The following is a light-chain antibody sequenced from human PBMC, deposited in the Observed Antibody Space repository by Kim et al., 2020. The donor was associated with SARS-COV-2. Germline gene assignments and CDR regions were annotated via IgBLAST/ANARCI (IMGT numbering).Light chain of an antibody. CDR2: LNSDGSH. J-gene: IGLJ3*02. CDR3: QTWGTGISV. CDR1: RGHSSYA. Sequence: ASVKLTCTLTRGHSSYAIAWHQQQPEKGPRDLMKLNSDGSHSKGDGIPDRFSGSSSGAERYLPISSLQSEDEADYYCQTWGTGISVFGGGTQLTVL. V-gene: IGLV4-69*01.